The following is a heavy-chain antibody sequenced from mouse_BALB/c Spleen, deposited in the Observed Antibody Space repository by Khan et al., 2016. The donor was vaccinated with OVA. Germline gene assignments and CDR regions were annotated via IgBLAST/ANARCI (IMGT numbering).Heavy chain of an antibody. CDR1: GYSITSDYA. CDR2: ISYSGST. CDR3: ARQNYYGYAMDY. J-gene: IGHJ4*01. D-gene: IGHD1-1*01. Sequence: EVQLQESGPGLVKPSQSLSLTCTVTGYSITSDYAWNWIRQFPGNKLEWMGYISYSGSTSYNPSLRSRISIIRDTSKNQFFLQLNSVTTEDTATFYCARQNYYGYAMDYWGKGTSVTVSS. V-gene: IGHV3-2*02.